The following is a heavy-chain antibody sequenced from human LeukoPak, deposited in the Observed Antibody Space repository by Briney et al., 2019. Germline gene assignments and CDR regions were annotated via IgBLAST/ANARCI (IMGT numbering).Heavy chain of an antibody. D-gene: IGHD2-15*01. CDR3: ARVAPIQLGYCSGGSCYPDY. CDR2: IWYDGSNK. CDR1: GFTFSNFA. J-gene: IGHJ4*02. V-gene: IGHV3-33*08. Sequence: PGGSLRLSCAASGFTFSNFAMNWVRQAPGKGLEWVAVIWYDGSNKYYADSVKGRFTISRDNSKNTLYLQMNSLRAEDTAVYYCARVAPIQLGYCSGGSCYPDYWGQGTLVTVSS.